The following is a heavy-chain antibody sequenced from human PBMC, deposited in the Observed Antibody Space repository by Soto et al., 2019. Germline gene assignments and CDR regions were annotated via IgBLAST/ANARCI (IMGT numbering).Heavy chain of an antibody. Sequence: QVQLQESGPGLVKPSETLSLPCTVSGGSISSYYWSWIRQPAGKGLEWIGRIYTSGSTNYNPSLKSRVTMSVDTSKNQFSLKLSAVTAADTAVYYCARFSDTIFGVVIERWFDPWGQGTLVTVSS. V-gene: IGHV4-4*07. CDR2: IYTSGST. D-gene: IGHD3-3*01. J-gene: IGHJ5*02. CDR1: GGSISSYY. CDR3: ARFSDTIFGVVIERWFDP.